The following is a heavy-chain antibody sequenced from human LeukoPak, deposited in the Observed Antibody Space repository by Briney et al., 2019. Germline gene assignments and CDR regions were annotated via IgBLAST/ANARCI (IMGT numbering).Heavy chain of an antibody. J-gene: IGHJ4*02. CDR1: GGPISSYY. D-gene: IGHD6-19*01. CDR3: ARARPAVAGYYFDY. Sequence: SETLSLTCTVSGGPISSYYWSWIRQPPGKGLEWIGYIYYSGSTNYNPSLKSRVTISVDTSKNQFSLKLSSVTAADTAVYYCARARPAVAGYYFDYWGQGTLVTVSS. V-gene: IGHV4-59*12. CDR2: IYYSGST.